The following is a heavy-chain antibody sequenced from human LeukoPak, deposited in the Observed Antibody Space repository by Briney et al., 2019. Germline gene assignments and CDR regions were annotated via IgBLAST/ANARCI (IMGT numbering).Heavy chain of an antibody. CDR1: GDSMIDNNFY. D-gene: IGHD3-10*01. J-gene: IGHJ4*02. V-gene: IGHV4-39*07. CDR3: ARGFYGAGSQFDY. Sequence: SETLSLTCSVSGDSMIDNNFYWGWTRQSPQKGLEWIASIYYNGRSLYNPSLKSRVTISVGMSKNQLSLRLTSVTAADTAVYYCARGFYGAGSQFDYWGQGTLVTVSS. CDR2: IYYNGRS.